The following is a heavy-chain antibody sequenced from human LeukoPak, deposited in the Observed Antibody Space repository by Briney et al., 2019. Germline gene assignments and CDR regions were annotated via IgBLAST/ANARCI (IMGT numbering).Heavy chain of an antibody. J-gene: IGHJ4*02. CDR1: GFSFSRNG. D-gene: IGHD3-3*01. CDR3: SNGDHFYFEY. CDR2: ISYDGSTK. V-gene: IGHV3-30*18. Sequence: GRSLRLSCAASGFSFSRNGMHWVRQAPGKGLEWVAVISYDGSTKYYADSVRGRFTISRDNSKNTLYLQINSVGAEDTAVYYCSNGDHFYFEYWGQGTLSPCRQ.